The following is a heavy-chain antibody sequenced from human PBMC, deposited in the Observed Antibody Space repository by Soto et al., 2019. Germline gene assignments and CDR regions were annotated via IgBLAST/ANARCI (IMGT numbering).Heavy chain of an antibody. CDR1: GYTLTELS. J-gene: IGHJ6*03. D-gene: IGHD1-1*01. CDR3: ATPTPGPNTWRGTGRAYYYYYMDV. CDR2: FDPEDGET. V-gene: IGHV1-24*01. Sequence: QVQLVQSGAEVKKPGASVKVSCKVSGYTLTELSMHWVRQAPGKGLEWMGGFDPEDGETIYAQKFQGRVTMTEDTSTDTAYMELSSLRSEDTAVYYCATPTPGPNTWRGTGRAYYYYYMDVWGKGTTVTVSS.